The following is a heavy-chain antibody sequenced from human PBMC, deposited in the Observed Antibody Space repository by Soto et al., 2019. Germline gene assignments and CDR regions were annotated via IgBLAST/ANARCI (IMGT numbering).Heavy chain of an antibody. V-gene: IGHV3-30*18. Sequence: GGSLRLSCAASGFTFSSYGVHWVRQAPGKGLEWVAVISYDGSDKYYADSVKGRFAISRDNSKNTLYLQMNSLRAEDTAVYYCAKDQIPLDSGTLFDRWGQGTLVTVSS. CDR3: AKDQIPLDSGTLFDR. D-gene: IGHD3-10*01. CDR2: ISYDGSDK. J-gene: IGHJ4*02. CDR1: GFTFSSYG.